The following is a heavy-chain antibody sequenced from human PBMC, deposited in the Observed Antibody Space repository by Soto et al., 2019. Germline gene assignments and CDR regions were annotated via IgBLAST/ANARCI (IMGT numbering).Heavy chain of an antibody. CDR3: ARGGIAAAAPPDY. CDR1: GGSISSGGYY. CDR2: IYYSGST. J-gene: IGHJ4*02. D-gene: IGHD6-13*01. Sequence: QVQLQESGPGLVKPSQTLSLTCTVSGGSISSGGYYWSWIRQHPGKGLEWIGYIYYSGSTYYNPPLESRVTIAVATSKTQFSLKLSSVTAADTAVYYCARGGIAAAAPPDYWGQGTLVTVSS. V-gene: IGHV4-31*03.